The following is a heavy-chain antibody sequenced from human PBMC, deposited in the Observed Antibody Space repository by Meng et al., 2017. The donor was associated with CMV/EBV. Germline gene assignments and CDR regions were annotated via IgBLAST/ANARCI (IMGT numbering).Heavy chain of an antibody. CDR1: EGTFSSYA. CDR2: IIPILGIA. Sequence: SVKVSCKASEGTFSSYAISWVRQAPGQGLGWMGGIIPILGIANYAQKFQGRVTITADKSTSTAYMELSSLRSEDTAVYYCARGYSCSSTSCYTFVSNWGQGTLVTVSS. J-gene: IGHJ4*02. D-gene: IGHD2-2*02. CDR3: ARGYSCSSTSCYTFVSN. V-gene: IGHV1-69*10.